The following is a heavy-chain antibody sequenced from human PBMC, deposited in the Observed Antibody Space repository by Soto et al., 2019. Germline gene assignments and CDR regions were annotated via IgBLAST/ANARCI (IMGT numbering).Heavy chain of an antibody. CDR2: INHLETT. CDR1: GASITYGAYS. CDR3: ARGGGFDSFDY. J-gene: IGHJ4*02. Sequence: RSLTCTVSGASITYGAYSWSWIRQTPGKGLEWIGYINHLETTFYNPSFESRLTLSIDRTKNQFSLNLKSMSAADRAVYFCARGGGFDSFDYWGQGILVTVSS. D-gene: IGHD3-10*01. V-gene: IGHV4-30-2*01.